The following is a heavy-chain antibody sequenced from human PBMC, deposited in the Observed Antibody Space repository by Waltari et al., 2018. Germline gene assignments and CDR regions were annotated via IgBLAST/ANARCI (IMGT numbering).Heavy chain of an antibody. CDR1: GGTFSSYA. V-gene: IGHV1-69*13. J-gene: IGHJ5*02. CDR3: ARTAYCGGDCYSGWFDP. CDR2: IIPIFGTA. D-gene: IGHD2-21*01. Sequence: QVQLVQSGAEVKKPGSSVKVSCKASGGTFSSYAISWVRPAPGRGLEWMGRIIPIFGTANYAQKFQGRVTITADKSTSTAYMELSSLRSEDTAVYYCARTAYCGGDCYSGWFDPWGQGTLVTVSS.